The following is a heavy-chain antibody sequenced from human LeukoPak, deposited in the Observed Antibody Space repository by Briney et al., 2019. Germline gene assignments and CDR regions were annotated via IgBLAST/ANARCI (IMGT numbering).Heavy chain of an antibody. CDR2: IIPIFGTA. Sequence: SVKVSCKASGGTFSSYAISWVRQAPGQGLEGMGGIIPIFGTANYAQKFQGRVTITTDESTSTAYMELSSLRSEDTAVYYCARASHYYDSSGYYYGLGYYYYMDVWGKGTTVTVSS. CDR3: ARASHYYDSSGYYYGLGYYYYMDV. V-gene: IGHV1-69*05. CDR1: GGTFSSYA. D-gene: IGHD3-22*01. J-gene: IGHJ6*03.